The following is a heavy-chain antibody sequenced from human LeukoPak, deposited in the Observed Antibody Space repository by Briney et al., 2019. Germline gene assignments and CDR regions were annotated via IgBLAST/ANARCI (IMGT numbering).Heavy chain of an antibody. CDR2: INHSGST. CDR1: GGSFSGYF. CDR3: ARGPESGSYFAWFGP. Sequence: SETLSLTCAVYGGSFSGYFWNWIRQPPGKGLEWIGEINHSGSTHHNPSLKSRVTISIDTSKNQISLKLSSVTAADTAVYYCARGPESGSYFAWFGPWGQGTLVTVPS. D-gene: IGHD3-10*01. J-gene: IGHJ5*02. V-gene: IGHV4-34*01.